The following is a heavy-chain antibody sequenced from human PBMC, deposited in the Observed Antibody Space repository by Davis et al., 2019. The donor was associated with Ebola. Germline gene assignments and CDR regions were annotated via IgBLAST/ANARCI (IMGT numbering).Heavy chain of an antibody. CDR1: GFTFGRYA. Sequence: GSLRLSCAASGFTFGRYAMSWVRQPPGKGLEWIGEINHSGSTNYNPSLKSRVTISVDTSKNQFSLKLSSVTAADTAVYYCARARYYYGRGRLDPWGQGTLVTVSS. CDR3: ARARYYYGRGRLDP. V-gene: IGHV4-34*01. D-gene: IGHD3-10*02. J-gene: IGHJ5*02. CDR2: INHSGST.